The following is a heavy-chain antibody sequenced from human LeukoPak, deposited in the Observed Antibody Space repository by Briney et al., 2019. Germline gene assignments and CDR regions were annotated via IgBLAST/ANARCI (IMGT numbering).Heavy chain of an antibody. D-gene: IGHD6-19*01. CDR2: ISSNGGST. Sequence: GGSLRLSCAASGFTFGSYAMHWVRQAPGKGLEYVSAISSNGGSTYYANSVKGRFTISRDNSKNTLYLQMGSLRAEDMAVYYCARAPRIAVAGTYYYYGMDAWGQGTTVTVSS. J-gene: IGHJ6*02. CDR1: GFTFGSYA. V-gene: IGHV3-64*01. CDR3: ARAPRIAVAGTYYYYGMDA.